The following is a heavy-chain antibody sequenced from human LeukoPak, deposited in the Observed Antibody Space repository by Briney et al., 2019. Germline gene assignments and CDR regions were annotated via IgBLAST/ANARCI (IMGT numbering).Heavy chain of an antibody. J-gene: IGHJ4*02. V-gene: IGHV7-4-1*02. Sequence: ASVKVSCKASGYTFTSYAMNWVRQAPEQGLEWMGWINTNTGNPTYAQGFTGRFVFSLDTSVSTAYLQTSSLKAEDTAVYYCARGLPRKIPDLDYWGQGNPGHRLL. CDR1: GYTFTSYA. CDR2: INTNTGNP. CDR3: ARGLPRKIPDLDY. D-gene: IGHD1-14*01.